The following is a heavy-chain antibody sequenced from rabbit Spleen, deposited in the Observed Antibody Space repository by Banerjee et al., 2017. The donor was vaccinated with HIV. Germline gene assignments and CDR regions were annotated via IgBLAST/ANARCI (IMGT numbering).Heavy chain of an antibody. CDR1: GFSFSNGYV. V-gene: IGHV1S47*01. CDR3: VRDKATISGDYGPYYFNL. J-gene: IGHJ4*01. D-gene: IGHD1-1*01. CDR2: IYNGDGST. Sequence: QEQLEESGGDLVKPEGSLTLTCKASGFSFSNGYVMCWVRQAPGKGLECIACIYNGDGSTYYASWVNGRFTLSSHNAQNTLYLQLNSLTAADTATYFCVRDKATISGDYGPYYFNLWGPGTLVTVS.